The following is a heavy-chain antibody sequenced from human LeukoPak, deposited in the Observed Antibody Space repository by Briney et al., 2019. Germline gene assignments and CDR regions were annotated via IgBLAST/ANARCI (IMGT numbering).Heavy chain of an antibody. Sequence: PSETLSPTCAVYGGSFSGYYWSWIRQPPGKGLEWIGEINHSGSTNYNPSLKSRVTISVDTSKNLFSLKLSSVTAADTAVYYCARFGSSGYYYFDYWGQGTLVTVSS. CDR2: INHSGST. CDR3: ARFGSSGYYYFDY. CDR1: GGSFSGYY. D-gene: IGHD3-22*01. J-gene: IGHJ4*02. V-gene: IGHV4-34*01.